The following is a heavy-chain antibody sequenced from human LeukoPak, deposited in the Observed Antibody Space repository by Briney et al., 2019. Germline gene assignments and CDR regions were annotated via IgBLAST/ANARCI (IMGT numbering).Heavy chain of an antibody. CDR3: ARRDNRLVTNSLDY. CDR1: GGSIDSSSCY. J-gene: IGHJ4*02. V-gene: IGHV4-39*01. Sequence: SETLALTCTVSGGSIDSSSCYWVWIRQPPGKGLEWIGSVYYSGSTYYNPSLKSRVTISVDTSKNQFSLILNSVTAADTAVYYCARRDNRLVTNSLDYWGQGTLVTVSS. CDR2: VYYSGST. D-gene: IGHD3-9*01.